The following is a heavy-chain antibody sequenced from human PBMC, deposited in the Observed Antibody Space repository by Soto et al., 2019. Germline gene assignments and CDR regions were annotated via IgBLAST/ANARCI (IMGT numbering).Heavy chain of an antibody. D-gene: IGHD3-16*01. V-gene: IGHV3-33*01. CDR3: ARDGDVNPGFGKAY. CDR2: IWHDGGNK. Sequence: QVQLVESGGGVVQPGRSLRLSCAASGFTFSSYGMHWVRQAPGKGLEWVAFIWHDGGNKFYAESVKGRFTISRDNSKNTLYLQMTSLSAEDTAMYYCARDGDVNPGFGKAYWGQGPRVTVSS. CDR1: GFTFSSYG. J-gene: IGHJ4*02.